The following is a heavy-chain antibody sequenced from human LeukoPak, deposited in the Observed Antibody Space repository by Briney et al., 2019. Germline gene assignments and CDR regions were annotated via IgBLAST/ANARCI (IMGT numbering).Heavy chain of an antibody. CDR1: GGSTSSYY. CDR3: ARVGGYRSSTSCYGGIDP. CDR2: IYYSGST. V-gene: IGHV4-59*12. Sequence: SETLSLTCTVSGGSTSSYYWSWIRQPPGKGLEWIGYIYYSGSTNYNPSLKSRVTISVDTSKNQFSLKLSSVTAADTAVYYCARVGGYRSSTSCYGGIDPWGQGTLVTASS. J-gene: IGHJ5*02. D-gene: IGHD2-2*01.